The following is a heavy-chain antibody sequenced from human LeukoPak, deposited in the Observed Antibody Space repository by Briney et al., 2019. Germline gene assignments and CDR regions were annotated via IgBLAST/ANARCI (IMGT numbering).Heavy chain of an antibody. CDR3: GRTAMSPIFDY. Sequence: GASVKVSFKSSAYTFSDYYIHLVQQAPGKGLELVGRVDPEDGETIYAVKFQGRVTITAYTDIDTAYMELSGLRYADTALYYCGRTAMSPIFDYWGQGTLVTVSS. J-gene: IGHJ4*02. CDR2: VDPEDGET. CDR1: AYTFSDYY. V-gene: IGHV1-69-2*01. D-gene: IGHD2-21*02.